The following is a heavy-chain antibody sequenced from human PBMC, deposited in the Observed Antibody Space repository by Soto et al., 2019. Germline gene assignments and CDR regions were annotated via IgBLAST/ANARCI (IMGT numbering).Heavy chain of an antibody. J-gene: IGHJ4*02. V-gene: IGHV3-15*01. CDR1: GFTFSNAW. Sequence: GGSLRLSCAASGFTFSNAWMSWVRQAPGKGLEWVGRIKSKTDGGTTDYAAPVKGRLTISRDDSKNTLYLQMNSLKTEDTAVYYCTTTTEYSSGWYYFDYWGQGTLVTVSS. D-gene: IGHD6-19*01. CDR2: IKSKTDGGTT. CDR3: TTTTEYSSGWYYFDY.